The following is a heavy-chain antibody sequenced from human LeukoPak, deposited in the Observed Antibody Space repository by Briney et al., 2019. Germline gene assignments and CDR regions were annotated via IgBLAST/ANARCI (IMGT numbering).Heavy chain of an antibody. CDR2: IKSKTDGETT. V-gene: IGHV3-15*01. CDR3: TTDLIAVADDDY. CDR1: GFTFSNAW. D-gene: IGHD6-19*01. Sequence: GGSLILSCAASGFTFSNAWMNWVRQAPGKGLEWVGRIKSKTDGETTDYAAPVKGRFTISRDDSKNTLYLQMNSLKAEDTAMYYCTTDLIAVADDDYWGQGTLVTVSS. J-gene: IGHJ4*02.